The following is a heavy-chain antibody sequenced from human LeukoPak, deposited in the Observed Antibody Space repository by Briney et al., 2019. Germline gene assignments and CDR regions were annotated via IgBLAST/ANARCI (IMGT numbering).Heavy chain of an antibody. CDR1: GFTFSSYA. Sequence: GRSLRLSCTASGFTFSSYAMHWVRQAPGKGLEWVAVISYDGSNKYYADSVKGRFTISRDNSKNTLYLQMNSLRAEDTAVYYCARGPYYYYDSSGYYYYYYGMDVWGQGTTVTVSS. V-gene: IGHV3-30-3*01. CDR2: ISYDGSNK. J-gene: IGHJ6*02. CDR3: ARGPYYYYDSSGYYYYYYGMDV. D-gene: IGHD3-22*01.